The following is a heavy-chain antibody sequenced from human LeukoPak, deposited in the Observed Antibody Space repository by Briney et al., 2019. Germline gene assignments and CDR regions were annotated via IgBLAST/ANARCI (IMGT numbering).Heavy chain of an antibody. V-gene: IGHV3-21*01. D-gene: IGHD6-13*01. J-gene: IGHJ6*02. Sequence: GGSLRLSCAASGFTFSSYSMNWVRQAPGKGLEWVSSISSSSSYIYYADSVKGRFTISRDNAKNSLYLQMNSLRAEDTAVYYCARAYSSSWYDYYYGMDVWGQGTTVTVSS. CDR3: ARAYSSSWYDYYYGMDV. CDR2: ISSSSSYI. CDR1: GFTFSSYS.